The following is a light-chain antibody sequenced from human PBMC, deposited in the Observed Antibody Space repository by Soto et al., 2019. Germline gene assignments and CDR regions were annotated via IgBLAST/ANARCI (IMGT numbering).Light chain of an antibody. CDR2: GNT. J-gene: IGLJ3*02. Sequence: QSVLTQPPSVSGAPGQRVTISCTGSSSNIGAGYDVHWYQQLPGTAPKLLIYGNTNRPSGVPDRFSASKSGTSASLAITGLQAEDEADYYCQSYDSGLSAWVFGGGTKLTVL. V-gene: IGLV1-40*01. CDR1: SSNIGAGYD. CDR3: QSYDSGLSAWV.